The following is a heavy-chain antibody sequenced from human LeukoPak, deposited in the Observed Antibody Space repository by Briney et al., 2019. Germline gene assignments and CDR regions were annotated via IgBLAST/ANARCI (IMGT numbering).Heavy chain of an antibody. CDR2: IKSKTGGGTT. D-gene: IGHD3-16*01. CDR1: GFTFSNAW. J-gene: IGHJ4*02. Sequence: GGSLRLSCAASGFTFSNAWMSWVRQAPGKGLEWVGRIKSKTGGGTTDYAAPVKGRFTISRDDSKNTLYLQMNSLKTEDTAVYYCTTDWGYFDYWGQGTLVTVPS. CDR3: TTDWGYFDY. V-gene: IGHV3-15*01.